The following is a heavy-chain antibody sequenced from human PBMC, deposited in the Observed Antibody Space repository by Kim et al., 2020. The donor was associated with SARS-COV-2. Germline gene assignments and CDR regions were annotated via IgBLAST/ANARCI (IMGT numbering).Heavy chain of an antibody. J-gene: IGHJ4*02. CDR3: AKDQPPPLTGKTESEYYFDY. V-gene: IGHV3-23*01. CDR1: GFTFSSYA. Sequence: GGSLRLSCAASGFTFSSYAMSWVRQAPGKGLEWVSAISGSGGSTYYADSVKGRFTISRDNSKNTLYLQMNSLRAEDTAVYYCAKDQPPPLTGKTESEYYFDYWGQGTLVTVSS. CDR2: ISGSGGST.